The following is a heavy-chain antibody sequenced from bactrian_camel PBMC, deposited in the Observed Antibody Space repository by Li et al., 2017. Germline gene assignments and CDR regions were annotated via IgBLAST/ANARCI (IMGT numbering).Heavy chain of an antibody. CDR2: ISSRYGTT. V-gene: IGHV3S31*01. CDR3: AADDIVLPPFDADCSGGKTNY. CDR1: GYTFSTYS. Sequence: DVQLVESGGGSVQPGVSLTLSCVGSGYTFSTYSMGWVRQAPGKEREGAAAISSRYGTTYYDDSVQGRFTISQDNAETTIYLQMLSLKPEDTAVYYCAADDIVLPPFDADCSGGKTNYWGRGTQVTVS. D-gene: IGHD7*01. J-gene: IGHJ4*01.